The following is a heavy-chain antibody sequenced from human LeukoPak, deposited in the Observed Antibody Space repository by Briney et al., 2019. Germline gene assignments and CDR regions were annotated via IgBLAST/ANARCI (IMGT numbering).Heavy chain of an antibody. CDR3: ARWLGKGFDM. Sequence: SETLSLTCIVYGSSVSSNSYWACIRQSPGRGLEWVGSNRHGGNTYYNPSLKSRVSMSRDTSKNQWSLNLSSVTAADTAIFYCARWLGKGFDMWGQGTMVTVSS. CDR2: NRHGGNT. J-gene: IGHJ3*02. D-gene: IGHD6-19*01. V-gene: IGHV4-38-2*02. CDR1: GSSVSSNSY.